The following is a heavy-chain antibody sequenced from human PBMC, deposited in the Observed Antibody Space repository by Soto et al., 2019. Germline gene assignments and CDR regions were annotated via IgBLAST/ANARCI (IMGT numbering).Heavy chain of an antibody. CDR1: GYTFTSYA. CDR3: ARDFCGGDCYSGGRYGRDI. D-gene: IGHD2-21*02. J-gene: IGHJ6*02. Sequence: VASVKVSCKASGYTFTSYAMHWVRQAPGQRLEWMGWINAGNGNTKYSQKFQGRVTITRDTSASTAYMELSSLRSEDTAVYYCARDFCGGDCYSGGRYGRDIWGQGTTVTVSS. V-gene: IGHV1-3*01. CDR2: INAGNGNT.